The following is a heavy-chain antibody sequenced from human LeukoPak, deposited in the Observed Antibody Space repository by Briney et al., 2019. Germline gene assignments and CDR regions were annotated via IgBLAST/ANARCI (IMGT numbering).Heavy chain of an antibody. CDR2: IYRGDSNT. J-gene: IGHJ4*02. V-gene: IGHV5-51*01. D-gene: IGHD2-2*01. Sequence: GGSLRLSCKGSGYIFTSYWIAWVRQMPGKGLEWMGSIYRGDSNTRYSPSFQGQVTISADKSISTTYLHWSSLKASDTAMYYCARWLGYCSSSSCYQPFDCWGQGTLVTVSS. CDR3: ARWLGYCSSSSCYQPFDC. CDR1: GYIFTSYW.